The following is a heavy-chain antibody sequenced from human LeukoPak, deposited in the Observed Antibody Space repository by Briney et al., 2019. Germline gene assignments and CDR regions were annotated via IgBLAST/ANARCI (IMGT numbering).Heavy chain of an antibody. CDR3: AKGPAREYCSSISCYKGLDY. CDR2: ISWNRGSI. V-gene: IGHV3-9*01. D-gene: IGHD2-2*02. Sequence: GRSLRLSCAVSGFTFDDYAMHWVRQAPGKGLEWASGISWNRGSIGYADSVKGGFTISRDNAKNSLYLQMNSLRADDTALYYCAKGPAREYCSSISCYKGLDYWGQGTLVTVSS. CDR1: GFTFDDYA. J-gene: IGHJ4*02.